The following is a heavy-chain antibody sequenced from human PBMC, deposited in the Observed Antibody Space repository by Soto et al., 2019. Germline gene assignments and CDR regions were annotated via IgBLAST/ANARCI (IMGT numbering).Heavy chain of an antibody. CDR3: ARAKKVVVVPAAKAAFDI. CDR2: ISAYNGNT. V-gene: IGHV1-18*01. J-gene: IGHJ3*02. Sequence: ASVKVSCKASGYTFTSYGISWVRQAPGQGLEWMGWISAYNGNTNYAQKHQGRVTMTTDTSTSTAYMELRSLRPDDTAVFYCARAKKVVVVPAAKAAFDIWGQGTMVTVSS. D-gene: IGHD2-2*01. CDR1: GYTFTSYG.